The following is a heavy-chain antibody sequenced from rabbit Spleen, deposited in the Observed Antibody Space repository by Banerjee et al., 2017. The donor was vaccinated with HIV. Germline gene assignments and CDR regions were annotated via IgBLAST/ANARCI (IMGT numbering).Heavy chain of an antibody. CDR2: INIVTGKS. D-gene: IGHD1-1*01. J-gene: IGHJ4*01. CDR1: GIDFTKYY. Sequence: QEQLEESGGGLVQPGGSLTLSCKASGIDFTKYYITWVRQAPGKGLEWIACINIVTGKSVYASWAKGRFTMSRTSSTTVTLQMTSLTAADTATYFCARDLVAVIGWNFNLWGQGTLVTVS. V-gene: IGHV1S45*01. CDR3: ARDLVAVIGWNFNL.